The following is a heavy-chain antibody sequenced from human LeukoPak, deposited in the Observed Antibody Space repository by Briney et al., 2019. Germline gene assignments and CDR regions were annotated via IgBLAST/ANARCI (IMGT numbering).Heavy chain of an antibody. J-gene: IGHJ4*02. Sequence: GVSLRLSCAASGFTFSSYAMSWVRQAPGKGLEWVSAISGSGGSTYYADSVKGRFTISRDNSKNTLYLQMNSLRAEDTAVYYCAKSESPYCSSTSCYLYFDYWGQGTLVTVSS. CDR2: ISGSGGST. V-gene: IGHV3-23*01. CDR1: GFTFSSYA. CDR3: AKSESPYCSSTSCYLYFDY. D-gene: IGHD2-2*01.